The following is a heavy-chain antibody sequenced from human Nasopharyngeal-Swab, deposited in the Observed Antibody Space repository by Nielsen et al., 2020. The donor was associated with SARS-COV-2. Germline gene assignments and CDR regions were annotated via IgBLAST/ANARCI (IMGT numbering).Heavy chain of an antibody. V-gene: IGHV1-2*06. CDR2: INPNSGGT. CDR1: GYTFTGYY. Sequence: ASVKVSCKDSGYTFTGYYMHWVRQAPGQGLEWMGRINPNSGGTNYAQKFQGRVTMTRDTSISTAYMELSRLRSDDTAVYYWAGWFFEGILTPPRRRLDYWGQGTLVTVSS. J-gene: IGHJ4*02. CDR3: AGWFFEGILTPPRRRLDY. D-gene: IGHD3-3*01.